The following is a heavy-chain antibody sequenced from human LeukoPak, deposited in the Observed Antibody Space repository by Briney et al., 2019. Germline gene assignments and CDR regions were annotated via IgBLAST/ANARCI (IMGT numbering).Heavy chain of an antibody. D-gene: IGHD2-8*01. CDR2: IYYSGST. CDR3: ASDYCTNGVCYNDAFDI. V-gene: IGHV4-59*01. CDR1: GGSISSDY. J-gene: IGHJ3*02. Sequence: PSETLSLTCTVSGGSISSDYWSWIRQPPGKGLEWIGYIYYSGSTNYNPSLKSRVTISVDTSKNQFSLKLSSVTAADTAVYYCASDYCTNGVCYNDAFDIWGQGTMVTVSS.